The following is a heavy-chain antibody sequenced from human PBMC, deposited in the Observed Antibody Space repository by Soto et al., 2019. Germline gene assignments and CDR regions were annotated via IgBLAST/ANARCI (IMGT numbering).Heavy chain of an antibody. CDR1: GFTFSSYA. Sequence: EVQLLESGGGLVQPGGSLRPSCAASGFTFSSYAMSWVRQAPGKGLEWVSAISGSGGSTYYADSVKGRFTISRDNSKNTLYLQMNSLRAEDTAIYYCAKDFWNIVVVVAAAPLDYWGQGTLVTVSS. D-gene: IGHD2-15*01. CDR2: ISGSGGST. J-gene: IGHJ4*02. CDR3: AKDFWNIVVVVAAAPLDY. V-gene: IGHV3-23*01.